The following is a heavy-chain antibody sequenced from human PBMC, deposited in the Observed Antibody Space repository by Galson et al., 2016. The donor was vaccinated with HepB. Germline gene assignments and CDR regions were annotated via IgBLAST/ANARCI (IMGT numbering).Heavy chain of an antibody. J-gene: IGHJ6*02. D-gene: IGHD3-10*01. CDR2: ISFDGSNK. V-gene: IGHV3-30-3*01. Sequence: SLRLSCAASGFTFSNFSNYAMHWVRQAPGKGLEWVAVISFDGSNKYYAASVKGRFTISRDNSKNTVFLQMNSLRPEDTAVFYCARDMARGRYYYYGMDVWGQGTTVTVSS. CDR3: ARDMARGRYYYYGMDV. CDR1: GFTFSNFSNYA.